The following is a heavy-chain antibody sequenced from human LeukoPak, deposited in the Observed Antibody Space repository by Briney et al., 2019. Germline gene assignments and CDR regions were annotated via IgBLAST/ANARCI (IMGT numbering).Heavy chain of an antibody. CDR2: ISGSGAST. J-gene: IGHJ4*02. CDR3: AKGSRGYTNYFFDY. V-gene: IGHV3-23*01. CDR1: GFSFSGYA. Sequence: GGSLRLSCASSGFSFSGYAMNWVRQAPGKGLGLVSSISGSGASTFYADSVKGRFITSKDTPSNTVYLQMNSLRAEDTAVYYCAKGSRGYTNYFFDYWGQGTLVTVSS. D-gene: IGHD6-13*01.